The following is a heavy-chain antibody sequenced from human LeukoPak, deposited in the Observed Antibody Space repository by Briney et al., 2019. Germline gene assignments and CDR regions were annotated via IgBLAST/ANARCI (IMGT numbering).Heavy chain of an antibody. CDR3: ARRYCGGDCFYFDY. CDR2: IYYSGST. V-gene: IGHV4-39*01. Sequence: SETLSLTCTVSGGSISSYYWGWIRQPPGKGLEWIGSIYYSGSTYYNPSLKSRVTISVDTSKNQFSLKLSSVTAADTAVYYCARRYCGGDCFYFDYWGQGTLVTVSS. J-gene: IGHJ4*02. CDR1: GGSISSYY. D-gene: IGHD2-21*02.